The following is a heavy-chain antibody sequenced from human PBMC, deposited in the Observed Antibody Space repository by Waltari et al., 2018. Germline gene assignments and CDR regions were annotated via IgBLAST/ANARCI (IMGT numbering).Heavy chain of an antibody. CDR2: INHSGST. Sequence: QVQLQQWGAGLLKPSETLSLTCAVSGGSFSGFYWSWIRQPPGKGREWIGEINHSGSTNYNPSLKSRVTIAVDTSKNQFSLKLSSVTAADTAVYYGARRSRGGLGFDPWGQGTLVTVSS. CDR1: GGSFSGFY. V-gene: IGHV4-34*01. CDR3: ARRSRGGLGFDP. D-gene: IGHD3-10*01. J-gene: IGHJ5*02.